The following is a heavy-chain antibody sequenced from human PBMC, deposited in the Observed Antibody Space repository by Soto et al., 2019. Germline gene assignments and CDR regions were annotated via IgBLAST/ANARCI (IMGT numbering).Heavy chain of an antibody. J-gene: IGHJ4*02. CDR2: IYDSGNT. CDR1: GGSISDGAYY. V-gene: IGHV4-30-4*01. CDR3: ASGLSGDKVDQ. Sequence: QVQLQESGPGLVKPSQTLSLTCTVSGGSISDGAYYWSWIRQPPGKGLEWIWHIYDSGNTYNNPSLKSRLTISVDTSKNHFSLNLNSVTAADTAVYYCASGLSGDKVDQWGQGTLVTVSS. D-gene: IGHD2-21*01.